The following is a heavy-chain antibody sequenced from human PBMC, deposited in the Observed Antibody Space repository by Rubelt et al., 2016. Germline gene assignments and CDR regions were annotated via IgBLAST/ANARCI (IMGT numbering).Heavy chain of an antibody. D-gene: IGHD1-14*01. CDR2: INHSGST. Sequence: QVQLQQWGAGLLKPSETLSLTCAVYGGSFSGYYWSWIRQPPGKGLEWIGEINHSGSTNYNPSLKSRFTRSVETAKKQCSLKLSSGTAAETAGYYGARHDGTLRALDYWGQGTLVTVSS. V-gene: IGHV4-34*01. CDR1: GGSFSGYY. CDR3: ARHDGTLRALDY. J-gene: IGHJ4*02.